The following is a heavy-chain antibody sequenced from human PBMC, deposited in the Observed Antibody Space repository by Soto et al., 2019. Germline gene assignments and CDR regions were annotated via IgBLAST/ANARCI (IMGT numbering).Heavy chain of an antibody. CDR1: GFTFSSYG. D-gene: IGHD6-19*01. J-gene: IGHJ6*02. CDR3: ANTIAVAGLYGMDV. CDR2: ISYDGSNK. Sequence: GGSLRLSCAASGFTFSSYGMHWVHQAPGKGLEWVAVISYDGSNKYYADSVKGRFTISRDNSKNTLYLQMNSLRAEDTAVYYCANTIAVAGLYGMDVWGQGTTVTVS. V-gene: IGHV3-30*18.